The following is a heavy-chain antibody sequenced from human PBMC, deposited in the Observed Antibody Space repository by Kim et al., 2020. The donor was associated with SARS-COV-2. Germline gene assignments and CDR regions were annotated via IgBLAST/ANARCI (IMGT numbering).Heavy chain of an antibody. Sequence: SETLSLTCTVSGGSISSYYWSWIRQPPGKGLEWIGYIYYSGSTNYNPSLKSRVTISVDTSKNQFSLKLSSVTAADTAVYYCARDGLYGSGSPGVWDYWGQGTLVTVSS. V-gene: IGHV4-59*13. CDR1: GGSISSYY. CDR2: IYYSGST. J-gene: IGHJ4*02. D-gene: IGHD3-10*01. CDR3: ARDGLYGSGSPGVWDY.